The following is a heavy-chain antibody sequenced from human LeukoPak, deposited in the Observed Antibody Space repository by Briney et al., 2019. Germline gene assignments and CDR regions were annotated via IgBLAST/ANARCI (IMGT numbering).Heavy chain of an antibody. V-gene: IGHV3-23*01. Sequence: GGSLRLSCAASGFTFSSYAMSWARQAPGKGLEWVSAISGSGGSTYYADSVKGRFTISRDNSKNKLYLQMNSLRAEDTAVYYCAGRWLDYFDYWGQGTLVTVSS. D-gene: IGHD6-19*01. CDR3: AGRWLDYFDY. CDR1: GFTFSSYA. J-gene: IGHJ4*02. CDR2: ISGSGGST.